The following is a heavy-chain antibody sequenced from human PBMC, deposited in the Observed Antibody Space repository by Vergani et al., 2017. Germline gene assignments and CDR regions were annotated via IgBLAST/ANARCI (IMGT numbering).Heavy chain of an antibody. Sequence: QLQLQESGPGLVKPSETLSLTCTVSGGSISSSSYYWGWIRQPPGKGLEWIGSIYYSGSTYYNPSLKSRVTISVDTSKNQCSLKLSSVTAADTAVYYCARDLVEGGIAVAGTEVYYGMDVWGQGTTVTVSS. V-gene: IGHV4-39*07. J-gene: IGHJ6*02. D-gene: IGHD6-19*01. CDR2: IYYSGST. CDR3: ARDLVEGGIAVAGTEVYYGMDV. CDR1: GGSISSSSYY.